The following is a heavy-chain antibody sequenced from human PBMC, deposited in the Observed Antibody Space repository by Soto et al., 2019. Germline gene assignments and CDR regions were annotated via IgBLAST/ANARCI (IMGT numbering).Heavy chain of an antibody. J-gene: IGHJ4*02. CDR1: GYNFPSYW. V-gene: IGHV5-51*01. D-gene: IGHD3-22*01. Sequence: GESLKISCKASGYNFPSYWIGWVRQMPGKGLEWMGIIYPGDSDTTYSPSFQGHVTISADKSISTAYLQWGSLKASDTAMYYCARLRYYYDGSGFPYYFDYWGQGTLVTVSS. CDR3: ARLRYYYDGSGFPYYFDY. CDR2: IYPGDSDT.